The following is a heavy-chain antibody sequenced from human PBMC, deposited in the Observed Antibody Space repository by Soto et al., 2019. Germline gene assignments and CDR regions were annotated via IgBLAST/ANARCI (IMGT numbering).Heavy chain of an antibody. CDR3: ARVGGAGSSWYQRNWFDP. Sequence: GGSLRLSCAASGFTFSSYSMNWVRHAPGKGLEWVSSISSSSSYIYYADSVKGRFTISRDNAKNSLYLQMNSLRAEDTAVYYCARVGGAGSSWYQRNWFDPWGQGTLVTVSS. CDR2: ISSSSSYI. CDR1: GFTFSSYS. J-gene: IGHJ5*02. D-gene: IGHD6-13*01. V-gene: IGHV3-21*01.